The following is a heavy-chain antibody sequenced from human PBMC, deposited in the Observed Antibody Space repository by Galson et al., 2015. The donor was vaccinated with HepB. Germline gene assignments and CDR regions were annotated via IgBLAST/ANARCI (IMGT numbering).Heavy chain of an antibody. CDR3: ARVRLGYFDY. CDR1: DYTFTNYG. Sequence: SVKVSCKASDYTFTNYGISWVRQAPGRGLEWMGWIGGYNGKANYAQKVQGRVTMTTDTPTSTAYMDLRSLRSDDTAVYYCARVRLGYFDYWGQGSLVTVSS. D-gene: IGHD3-9*01. CDR2: IGGYNGKA. V-gene: IGHV1-18*04. J-gene: IGHJ4*02.